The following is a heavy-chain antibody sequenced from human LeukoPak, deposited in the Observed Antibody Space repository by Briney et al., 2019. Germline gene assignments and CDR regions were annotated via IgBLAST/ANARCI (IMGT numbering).Heavy chain of an antibody. J-gene: IGHJ4*02. CDR1: GFTFSSFS. D-gene: IGHD3-10*01. V-gene: IGHV3-33*08. Sequence: GGSLRPSCAASGFTFSSFSMTWVRQAPGKGLEWVAVIWYDGSNKYYADSVKGRFTISRDNSKNTLYLQMNSLRAEDTAVYYCARDLVDTYGSGSYSSYFDYWGQGTLVTVSS. CDR2: IWYDGSNK. CDR3: ARDLVDTYGSGSYSSYFDY.